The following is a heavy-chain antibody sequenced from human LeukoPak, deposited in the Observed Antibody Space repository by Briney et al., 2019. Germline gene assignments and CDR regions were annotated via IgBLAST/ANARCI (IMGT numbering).Heavy chain of an antibody. CDR3: ARRVRGVVIFSRAQGSFDL. D-gene: IGHD3-10*01. Sequence: ASVTVSCKASGYTFTNYDINWVRQVTGQGLEWMGWMHPSNGDTGYAQKFQGRVTMTRNTSTTTAYMELSSLRSDDTAVYYCARRVRGVVIFSRAQGSFDLWGQGTLVTVSS. V-gene: IGHV1-8*01. CDR2: MHPSNGDT. CDR1: GYTFTNYD. J-gene: IGHJ3*01.